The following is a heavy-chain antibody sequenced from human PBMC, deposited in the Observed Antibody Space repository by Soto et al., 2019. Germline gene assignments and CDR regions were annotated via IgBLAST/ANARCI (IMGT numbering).Heavy chain of an antibody. D-gene: IGHD1-26*01. CDR2: IIPIFGTA. V-gene: IGHV1-69*12. CDR1: GGTFSSYA. Sequence: QVQLVQSGAEVKRPGSSVKVSCKASGGTFSSYAISWVRQAPGQGLEWMGGIIPIFGTANYAQKFQGRVTITADESTSTAYMELSSLRSEDTAVYYCARDRDPIVGATYFDYWGQGTLVTVSS. CDR3: ARDRDPIVGATYFDY. J-gene: IGHJ4*02.